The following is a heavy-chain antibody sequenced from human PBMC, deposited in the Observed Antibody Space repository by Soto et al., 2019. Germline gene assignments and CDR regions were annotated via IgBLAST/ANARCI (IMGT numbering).Heavy chain of an antibody. CDR2: INSGSTSV. V-gene: IGHV3-48*01. J-gene: IGHJ4*02. CDR1: GFTFNSYS. CDR3: ASSTSPDAY. D-gene: IGHD2-2*01. Sequence: EVQLVESGGGLVQPGGSLRLSCVASGFTFNSYSMNLVRQAPGKGLEWISYINSGSTSVFYADSVKGRFTISRDNAKNSLYLQMNSLRAEDTAVYYCASSTSPDAYWGQGTLVTVSS.